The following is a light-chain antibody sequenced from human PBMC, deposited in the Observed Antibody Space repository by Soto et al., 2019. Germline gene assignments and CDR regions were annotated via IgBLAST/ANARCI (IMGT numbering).Light chain of an antibody. CDR1: SSNMGTNT. CDR3: VAWDANLGAHV. J-gene: IGLJ1*01. Sequence: QSVLTQPPSASGTPGQRVTISCFGGSSNMGTNTVGWYQQLPGAAPNVLIYVNDKRPSGVPSRFSGANTSTSASLTISGLQYEDEADYYCVAWDANLGAHVFGTGTKLTVL. CDR2: VND. V-gene: IGLV1-44*01.